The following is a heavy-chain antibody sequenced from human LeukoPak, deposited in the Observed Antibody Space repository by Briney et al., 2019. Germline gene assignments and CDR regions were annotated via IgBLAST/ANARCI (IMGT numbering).Heavy chain of an antibody. Sequence: GGSLRLSCTVSGFTVSSNSMSWVRQAPGKGLEWVSFIYSGTIHYSDSVKGRFTISRDNSKNTLYLQMNSLRAEDTAVYYCARRAGAYSHPYDYWGQGTLVTASS. CDR1: GFTVSSNS. V-gene: IGHV3-53*01. CDR3: ARRAGAYSHPYDY. J-gene: IGHJ4*02. CDR2: IYSGTI. D-gene: IGHD4/OR15-4a*01.